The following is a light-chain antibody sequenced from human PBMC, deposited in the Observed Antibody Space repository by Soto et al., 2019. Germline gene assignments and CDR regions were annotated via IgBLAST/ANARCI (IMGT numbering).Light chain of an antibody. V-gene: IGLV1-44*01. CDR3: AAWDDSLNAVV. Sequence: QPVLTQPPSASGTPGQRVTISCSGSSSNIGSNTVNWYHQLPGAAPKLLLYSNDQRPSGVPDRFSGSKSGTSASLAISGLQSEDEADYHCAAWDDSLNAVVFGGGTKLTVL. CDR1: SSNIGSNT. CDR2: SND. J-gene: IGLJ2*01.